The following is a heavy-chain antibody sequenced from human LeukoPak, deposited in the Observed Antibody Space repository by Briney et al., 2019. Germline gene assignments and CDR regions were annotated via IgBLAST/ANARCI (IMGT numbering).Heavy chain of an antibody. CDR2: IYSGGST. V-gene: IGHV3-53*01. CDR3: ARGIADTAMID. CDR1: GFIVSSNC. D-gene: IGHD5-18*01. Sequence: GGSLRLSCVASGFIVSSNCMSWVRQAPGKGLEWVSFIYSGGSTYYADSVKGRFTISRDNSKNTLYLQMNSLRAEDTAVYYCARGIADTAMIDWGQGTLVTVSS. J-gene: IGHJ4*02.